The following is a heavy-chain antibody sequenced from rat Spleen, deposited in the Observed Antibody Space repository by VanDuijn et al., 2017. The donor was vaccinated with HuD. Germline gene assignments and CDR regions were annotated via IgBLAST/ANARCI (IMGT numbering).Heavy chain of an antibody. J-gene: IGHJ4*01. CDR3: TGDRHSPGVMDA. D-gene: IGHD1-4*01. CDR1: GYSLSTSG. CDR2: IWGAGNT. Sequence: QVQLKESGPGLVQPSQTLSLTCSVSGYSLSTSGVNWVRQPPGKGLEWMGGIWGAGNTDYNSVLKSRLSISRDTSKSQVFLKMNSLQTEDTAIYFCTGDRHSPGVMDAWGQGASVTVSS. V-gene: IGHV2-13*01.